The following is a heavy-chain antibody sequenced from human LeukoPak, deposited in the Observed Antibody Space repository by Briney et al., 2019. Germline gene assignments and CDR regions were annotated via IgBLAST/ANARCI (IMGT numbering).Heavy chain of an antibody. V-gene: IGHV1-2*02. Sequence: ASVKVSCKASGYTSTGYYMHWVRQAPGQGLEWMGWINPNSGGTNYAQKFQGRVTMTRDTSISTAYMELSRLRSDDTAVYYCARDATYYDILTGYRRAYYFNYWGQGTLVTVSS. CDR1: GYTSTGYY. J-gene: IGHJ4*02. CDR3: ARDATYYDILTGYRRAYYFNY. CDR2: INPNSGGT. D-gene: IGHD3-9*01.